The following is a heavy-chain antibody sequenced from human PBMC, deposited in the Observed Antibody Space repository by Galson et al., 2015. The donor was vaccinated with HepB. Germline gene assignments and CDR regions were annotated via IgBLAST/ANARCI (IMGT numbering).Heavy chain of an antibody. V-gene: IGHV3-43D*04. CDR3: AKDKRGSYPGLIDY. D-gene: IGHD1-26*01. Sequence: SLRLSCAAPAVTFDVYAIHGVRQAPGKGLELVPLITWDGGSTSHAESVKGRFTISRDNTKNSLFLQMNSLRPEDTALYYCAKDKRGSYPGLIDYWGQGTQVTVSS. CDR2: ITWDGGST. J-gene: IGHJ4*02. CDR1: AVTFDVYA.